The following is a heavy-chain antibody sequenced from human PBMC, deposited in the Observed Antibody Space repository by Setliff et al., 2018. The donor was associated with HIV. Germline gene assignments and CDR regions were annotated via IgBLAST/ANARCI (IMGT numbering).Heavy chain of an antibody. Sequence: EASVKVSCKASGYTFTSYSMHWVRQAPGQRLEWMGWLRTGTGDTSYSVKFQGRLTITRDTSANTAYMELSNLRSEDTAVYYCVRRATAAEVFDYWGQGTLVTVS. V-gene: IGHV1-3*04. J-gene: IGHJ4*02. D-gene: IGHD6-13*01. CDR2: LRTGTGDT. CDR1: GYTFTSYS. CDR3: VRRATAAEVFDY.